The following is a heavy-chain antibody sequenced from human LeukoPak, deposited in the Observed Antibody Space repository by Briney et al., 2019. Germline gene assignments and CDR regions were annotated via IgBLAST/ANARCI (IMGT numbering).Heavy chain of an antibody. CDR1: GYTLTELS. J-gene: IGHJ4*02. Sequence: ASVKVSCKVSGYTLTELSMHWVRQAPGKGLEWMGGFDPEDGETIYAQKFQGRVTMTEDTSTDTAYMELSSLRSEDTAVYYCATFVPLNFRPRYYDFWSGYFSFGFDYWGQGTLVTASS. CDR2: FDPEDGET. V-gene: IGHV1-24*01. D-gene: IGHD3-3*01. CDR3: ATFVPLNFRPRYYDFWSGYFSFGFDY.